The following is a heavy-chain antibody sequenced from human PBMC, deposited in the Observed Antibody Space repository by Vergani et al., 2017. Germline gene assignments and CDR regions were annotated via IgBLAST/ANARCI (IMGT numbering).Heavy chain of an antibody. CDR2: ISWNGETK. CDR1: GFSFDDHG. D-gene: IGHD2-2*01. J-gene: IGHJ4*02. Sequence: EVLLAESGGRMVRPGGSLRLSCAASGFSFDDHGMGWVRQVPGKGLEWVSEISWNGETKTYADSVQGRFIISRDNAKNSLYLQMRTLRPEDTALYYCVRGPLPAIPAMFDSWGQGTLVTVSS. CDR3: VRGPLPAIPAMFDS. V-gene: IGHV3-20*04.